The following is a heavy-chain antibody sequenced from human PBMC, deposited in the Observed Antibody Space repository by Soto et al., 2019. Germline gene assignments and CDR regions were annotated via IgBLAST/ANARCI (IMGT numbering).Heavy chain of an antibody. CDR3: ARRVRMGSYYFDY. CDR2: IYPGDSDT. V-gene: IGHV5-51*01. Sequence: PAESLKISCKGSGYSFTSYWIGWVRQMPGKGLEWMGIIYPGDSDTRYSPSFQGQVTISADKPISTAYLQWSSLKASDTAMYYCARRVRMGSYYFDYWGQGTLVTVSS. D-gene: IGHD6-6*01. J-gene: IGHJ4*02. CDR1: GYSFTSYW.